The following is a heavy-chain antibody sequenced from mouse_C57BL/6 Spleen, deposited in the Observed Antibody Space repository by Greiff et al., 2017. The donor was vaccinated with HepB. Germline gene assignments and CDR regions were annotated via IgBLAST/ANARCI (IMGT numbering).Heavy chain of an antibody. J-gene: IGHJ3*01. D-gene: IGHD2-5*01. CDR1: GYTFTSYW. Sequence: VQLQQPGAELVKPGASVKLSCKASGYTFTSYWMHWVKQRPGRGLEWIGRIDPNSGGTKYNEKFKSKATLTVDKPSSTAYMQRSSLTSEDSAVYYCAAYYSNSAFAYWGQGTLVTVSA. CDR2: IDPNSGGT. V-gene: IGHV1-72*01. CDR3: AAYYSNSAFAY.